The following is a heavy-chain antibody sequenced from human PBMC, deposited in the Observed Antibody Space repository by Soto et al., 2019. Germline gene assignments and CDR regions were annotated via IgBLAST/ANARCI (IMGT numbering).Heavy chain of an antibody. D-gene: IGHD6-6*01. J-gene: IGHJ6*02. CDR2: IYHSGST. CDR1: GGSISSSNW. V-gene: IGHV4-4*02. CDR3: ARDGYSSSSPSSYYYYGMDV. Sequence: QVQLQESGPGLVKPSGTLSLTCAVSGGSISSSNWWSWVRQPPGKGLEWIGEIYHSGSTNYNPSLKSRVTISVDKSKNQFSLKLSSVPAADTAVYYCARDGYSSSSPSSYYYYGMDVWGQGTTVTVSS.